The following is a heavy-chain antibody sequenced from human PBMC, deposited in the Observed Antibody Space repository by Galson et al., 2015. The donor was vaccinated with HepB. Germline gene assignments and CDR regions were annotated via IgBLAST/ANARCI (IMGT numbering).Heavy chain of an antibody. V-gene: IGHV4-59*01. Sequence: ETLSLTCTVSGGSISSYYWSWIRQPPGKGLEWIGYIYYSGSTNYNPSLKSRVTISVDTSKNQFSLKLSSVTAADTAVYYCARDLLGYCSSTSCRWEEGAFDIWGQGTMVTVSS. CDR1: GGSISSYY. J-gene: IGHJ3*02. CDR2: IYYSGST. D-gene: IGHD2-2*01. CDR3: ARDLLGYCSSTSCRWEEGAFDI.